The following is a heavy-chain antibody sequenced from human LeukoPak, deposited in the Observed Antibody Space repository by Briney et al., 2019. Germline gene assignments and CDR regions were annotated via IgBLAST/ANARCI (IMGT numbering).Heavy chain of an antibody. CDR3: ARTSRDWFDP. V-gene: IGHV4-4*09. D-gene: IGHD6-13*01. CDR2: IHIRGST. CDR1: NGSISSYY. Sequence: SETLSLTCSVSNGSISSYYWTWIRQPPGKGLEWIGYIHIRGSTNYNPSLKSRVTISVDTSKNQFSLKLSSVTAADTAVYYCARTSRDWFDPWGQGTLVTVSS. J-gene: IGHJ5*02.